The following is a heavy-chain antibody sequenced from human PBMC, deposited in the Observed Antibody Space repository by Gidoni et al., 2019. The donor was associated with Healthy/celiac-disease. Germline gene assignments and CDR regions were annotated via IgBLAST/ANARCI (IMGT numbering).Heavy chain of an antibody. CDR2: ITWDGGST. Sequence: EVQLLESGGVVVQPGGSLRLSCAASGFTFDDYTMHWVRQAPGKGLEWVSLITWDGGSTYYADSVKGRFTISRDNSKNSLYLQMNSLRTEDTALYYCAKDIGGWSSSVSWGQGTLVTVSS. V-gene: IGHV3-43*01. CDR1: GFTFDDYT. D-gene: IGHD6-19*01. J-gene: IGHJ5*02. CDR3: AKDIGGWSSSVS.